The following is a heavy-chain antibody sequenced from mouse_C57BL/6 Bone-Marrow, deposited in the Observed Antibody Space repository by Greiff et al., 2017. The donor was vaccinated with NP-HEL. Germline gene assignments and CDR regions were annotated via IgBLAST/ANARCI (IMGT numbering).Heavy chain of an antibody. Sequence: QVQLQQPGAELVKPGASAKVSCKASGYTFTSYWMHWVKQRPGQGLEWIGRIHPSDSDTNYNQKFKGKATLTVDKSSSTAYMQLISLTSDDSAVYYGAISIYLRRYFDYWGRGTTLTVSS. V-gene: IGHV1-74*01. CDR2: IHPSDSDT. CDR3: AISIYLRRYFDY. CDR1: GYTFTSYW. D-gene: IGHD2-12*01. J-gene: IGHJ2*01.